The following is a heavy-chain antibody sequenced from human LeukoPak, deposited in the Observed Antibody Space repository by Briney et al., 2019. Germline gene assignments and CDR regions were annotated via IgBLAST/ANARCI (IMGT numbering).Heavy chain of an antibody. CDR3: AREFRDYGDQWRFFDY. Sequence: ASVKVSCKASGYTFTSYYMHWVRQAPGQGLEWMGIINPSGGSTSYAQKFQGRVTMTRDMSTSTVYMELSSLRSEDTAVYYCAREFRDYGDQWRFFDYWGQGTLVTVSS. CDR2: INPSGGST. D-gene: IGHD4-17*01. V-gene: IGHV1-46*01. J-gene: IGHJ4*02. CDR1: GYTFTSYY.